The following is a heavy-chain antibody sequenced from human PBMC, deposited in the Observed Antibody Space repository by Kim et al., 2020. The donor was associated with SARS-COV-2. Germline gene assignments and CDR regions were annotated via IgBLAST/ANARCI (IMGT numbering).Heavy chain of an antibody. CDR3: ARDAYIVVVPAAIEDYYGMDV. CDR2: ISYDGSNK. D-gene: IGHD2-2*01. Sequence: GGSLRLSCAASGFTFSSYAMHWVRQAPGKGLEWVAVISYDGSNKYYADSVKGRFTISRDNSKNTLYLQMNSLRAEDTAVYYCARDAYIVVVPAAIEDYYGMDVWGQGTTVTVSS. CDR1: GFTFSSYA. J-gene: IGHJ6*02. V-gene: IGHV3-30-3*01.